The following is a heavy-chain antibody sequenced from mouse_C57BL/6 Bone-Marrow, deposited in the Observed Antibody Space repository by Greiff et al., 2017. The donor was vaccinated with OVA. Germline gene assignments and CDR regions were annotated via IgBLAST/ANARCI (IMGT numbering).Heavy chain of an antibody. V-gene: IGHV1-64*01. CDR3: AGRGCYYFDY. CDR2: IHPNSGST. Sequence: VQLQQPGAELVKPGASVKLSCEASGYTFTSYWMHWVKQRPGQGLEWIGMIHPNSGSTNYNEKFKSKATLTVDKSSSTAYMHLSSLTSEDDAVDYCAGRGCYYFDYWGQGTTLTVSA. J-gene: IGHJ2*01. CDR1: GYTFTSYW.